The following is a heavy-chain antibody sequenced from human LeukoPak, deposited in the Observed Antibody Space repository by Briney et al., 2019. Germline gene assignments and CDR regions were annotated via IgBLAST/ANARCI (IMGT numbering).Heavy chain of an antibody. Sequence: GGSLRLSCAASGFTFDDYAMHWVRQAPGKGLEWVSGISWNSGSIGYADSVKGRFTISRDNAKNSLYLQMNSLRAEDTALYYCAKAGGTGFDYYYYYYMDVWGKGTTVT. CDR1: GFTFDDYA. J-gene: IGHJ6*03. V-gene: IGHV3-9*01. CDR2: ISWNSGSI. CDR3: AKAGGTGFDYYYYYYMDV. D-gene: IGHD1-1*01.